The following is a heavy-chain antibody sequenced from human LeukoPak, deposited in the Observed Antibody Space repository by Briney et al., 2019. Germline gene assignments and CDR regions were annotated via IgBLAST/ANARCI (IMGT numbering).Heavy chain of an antibody. CDR1: GFTFSSYG. CDR3: ARDLVAVAGTVPWFDP. V-gene: IGHV3-30*02. CDR2: IRYDGSNK. Sequence: GGSLRLSCAASGFTFSSYGMHWVRQAPGKGLEWEAFIRYDGSNKYYADSVKGRFTISRDNSKNTLYLQMNSLRAEDTAVYYCARDLVAVAGTVPWFDPWGQGTLVTVSS. J-gene: IGHJ5*02. D-gene: IGHD6-19*01.